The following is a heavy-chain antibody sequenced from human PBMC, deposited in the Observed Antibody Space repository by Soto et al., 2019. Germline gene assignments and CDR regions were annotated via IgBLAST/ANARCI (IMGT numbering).Heavy chain of an antibody. V-gene: IGHV4-39*01. J-gene: IGHJ3*01. CDR1: GGSISSSSYY. CDR2: IYYSGTT. D-gene: IGHD2-2*02. CDR3: ARLRCTTTSCYNLVAFDV. Sequence: QLQLQESGPGLVKPSETLSLTCTVSGGSISSSSYYWGWIRQPPGKGLEWVGNIYYSGTTYYNPYLKTRVTISVDTSKNQFSLKLSSVTAAETAVYYCARLRCTTTSCYNLVAFDVWGQGTMVTVSS.